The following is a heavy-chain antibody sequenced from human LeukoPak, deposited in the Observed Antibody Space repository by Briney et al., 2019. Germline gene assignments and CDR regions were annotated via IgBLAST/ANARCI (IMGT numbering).Heavy chain of an antibody. CDR1: GFTFSSYG. Sequence: PGRSLGLSCAASGFTFSSYGMHWVRQAPGKGLEWVAVISYDGSNKYYADSVKGRFTISRDNSKNTLYLQMNSLRAEDTAVYYCAKDGSGWYYGTDYWGQGTLVTVSS. D-gene: IGHD6-19*01. V-gene: IGHV3-30*18. CDR2: ISYDGSNK. CDR3: AKDGSGWYYGTDY. J-gene: IGHJ4*02.